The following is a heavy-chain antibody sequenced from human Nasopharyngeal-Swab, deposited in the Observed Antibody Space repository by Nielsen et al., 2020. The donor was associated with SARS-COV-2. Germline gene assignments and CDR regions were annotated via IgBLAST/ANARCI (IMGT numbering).Heavy chain of an antibody. Sequence: SLKISCAASGFTFDDYAMHWVRQAPGKGLEWVSGISWNSGSIGYADSVKGRFTISRDNAKNSLYLQMNSLRAEDTALYYCARLSGSSSAYYYYMDVWGKGTTVTVSS. CDR1: GFTFDDYA. J-gene: IGHJ6*03. CDR2: ISWNSGSI. CDR3: ARLSGSSSAYYYYMDV. D-gene: IGHD6-6*01. V-gene: IGHV3-9*01.